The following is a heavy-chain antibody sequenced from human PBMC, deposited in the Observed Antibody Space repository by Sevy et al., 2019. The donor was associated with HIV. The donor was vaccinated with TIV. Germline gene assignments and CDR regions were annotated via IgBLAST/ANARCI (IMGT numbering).Heavy chain of an antibody. CDR2: IYTSGRT. CDR3: TRGEVQLWPSRFDY. V-gene: IGHV4-4*07. D-gene: IGHD1-1*01. Sequence: GDSISSYYWSWIRQPAGKGLEWIGRIYTSGRTNYNPSLKSRVTMSVDTSKNQFSLKLRSVTAADTAVYFCTRGEVQLWPSRFDYWGQGTLVTVSS. J-gene: IGHJ4*02. CDR1: GDSISSYY.